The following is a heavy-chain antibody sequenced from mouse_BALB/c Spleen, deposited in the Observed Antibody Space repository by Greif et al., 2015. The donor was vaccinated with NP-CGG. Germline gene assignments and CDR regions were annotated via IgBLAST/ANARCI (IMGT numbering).Heavy chain of an antibody. D-gene: IGHD4-1*01. CDR1: GFTFSVFH. J-gene: IGHJ4*01. V-gene: IGHV7-1*02. Sequence: EVQLVESGGGLVKPGGSRRLSCATSGFTFSVFHMEWVRQLPGKSLEWIVASRNKANDYPTEYSASVKGRFTVSRDAALSILYLQMNALRAEDTAIYYCARDVNWDEGAMDYCGQGTSVTVSS. CDR2: SRNKANDYPT. CDR3: ARDVNWDEGAMDY.